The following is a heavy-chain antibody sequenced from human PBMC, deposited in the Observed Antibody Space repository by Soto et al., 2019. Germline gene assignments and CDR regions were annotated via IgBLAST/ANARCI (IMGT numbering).Heavy chain of an antibody. Sequence: KPGGSLRLSCTTSGFTFGDYAMSWFRQAPGKGLEWVGFIRSKGYGGTTQYAASVKGRFTISRDDSESIAYLQMDSLRTEDTALYYCARVGSASLMVVVIADHWGQGTQVTVSS. CDR3: ARVGSASLMVVVIADH. V-gene: IGHV3-49*05. CDR1: GFTFGDYA. D-gene: IGHD3-22*01. J-gene: IGHJ4*02. CDR2: IRSKGYGGTT.